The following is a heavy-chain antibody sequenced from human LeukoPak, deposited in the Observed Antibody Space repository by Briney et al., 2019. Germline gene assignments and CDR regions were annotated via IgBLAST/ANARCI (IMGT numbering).Heavy chain of an antibody. J-gene: IGHJ6*02. CDR2: IYYSGST. CDR3: ARAPIAYYYYGMDV. V-gene: IGHV4-59*01. Sequence: PSETLSLTCTVSGGSISSYYWSWIRQPPGKGLEWIGYIYYSGSTNYNPSLKSRVTISVDTSKNQLSLKLSSVTAADTAVYYCARAPIAYYYYGMDVWGQGTTVTVSS. CDR1: GGSISSYY.